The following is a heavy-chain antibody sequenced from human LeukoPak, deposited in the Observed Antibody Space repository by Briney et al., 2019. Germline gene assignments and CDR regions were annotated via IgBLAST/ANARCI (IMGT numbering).Heavy chain of an antibody. J-gene: IGHJ4*02. V-gene: IGHV1-18*04. D-gene: IGHD3-9*01. CDR3: ARDELRYFDWSADPYFDY. CDR1: RYPFTRYG. CDR2: ISAYNGNT. Sequence: GASMKVSCKPSRYPFTRYGISRVRQAPGHGLEWMGWISAYNGNTNYAQKLQGRVTMTTDTSTSTAYMELRSLRSDDTAVYYCARDELRYFDWSADPYFDYWGQGTLVSVSS.